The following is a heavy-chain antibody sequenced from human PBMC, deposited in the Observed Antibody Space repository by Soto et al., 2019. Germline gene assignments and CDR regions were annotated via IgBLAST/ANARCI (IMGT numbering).Heavy chain of an antibody. CDR1: GYTFTSYG. J-gene: IGHJ6*02. CDR2: ISAYNGNT. CDR3: ARDSGGMDV. Sequence: ASVKVSCKASGYTFTSYGISWVRQAPGQGLEWMGWISAYNGNTKYSQKFQGRVTITRDTSASTAYMELSSLRSEDTAVYYCARDSGGMDVWGQGTTVTVSS. V-gene: IGHV1-18*01.